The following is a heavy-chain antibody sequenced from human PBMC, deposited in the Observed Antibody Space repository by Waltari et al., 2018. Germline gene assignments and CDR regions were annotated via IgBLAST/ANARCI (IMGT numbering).Heavy chain of an antibody. V-gene: IGHV3-9*01. CDR2: ITCTGGNR. CDR3: ARGARYFDWNHDAFDI. Sequence: EAQLVESGGGLVQPGGSLRLSCAASGFTFDYNGMHWVRQAAGRGWGWVSRITCTGGNRGYADFVKGRFTVAKDDAKNSLYLQMNSLTTEDTALYYCARGARYFDWNHDAFDIWGRGTMVIVSS. D-gene: IGHD3-9*01. CDR1: GFTFDYNG. J-gene: IGHJ3*02.